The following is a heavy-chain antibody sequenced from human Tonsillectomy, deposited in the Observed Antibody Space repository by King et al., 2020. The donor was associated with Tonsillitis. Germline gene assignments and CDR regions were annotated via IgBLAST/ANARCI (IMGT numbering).Heavy chain of an antibody. CDR3: ARDLGVVVTGGWFDP. CDR1: GFTFSSYS. V-gene: IGHV3-21*01. D-gene: IGHD2-21*02. Sequence: VQLVESGGGLVKPGGSLRLSCAASGFTFSSYSMNLVRQAPGKGLGWVSSISSSSTNIYYAESVKGRFTISRDNSKNSLYLQMNSLRAEDTAVYYCARDLGVVVTGGWFDPWGQGTLVTVSS. CDR2: ISSSSTNI. J-gene: IGHJ5*02.